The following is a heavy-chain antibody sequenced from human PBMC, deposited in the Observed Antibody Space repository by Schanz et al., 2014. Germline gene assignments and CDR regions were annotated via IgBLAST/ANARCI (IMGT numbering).Heavy chain of an antibody. J-gene: IGHJ5*02. CDR1: GFTFSTSA. CDR3: TRDVRLDRRGNWFDP. CDR2: ILGLASTT. D-gene: IGHD1-1*01. V-gene: IGHV3-23*01. Sequence: EVQLLESGGGLVQPGWSLRLSCAASGFTFSTSAMSWVRQVPGKGLEWVSAILGLASTTYYAYSVKGRFTISRDNSKSLLYLQMNSLRSEDTAVYYCTRDVRLDRRGNWFDPWGQGTLVTVSS.